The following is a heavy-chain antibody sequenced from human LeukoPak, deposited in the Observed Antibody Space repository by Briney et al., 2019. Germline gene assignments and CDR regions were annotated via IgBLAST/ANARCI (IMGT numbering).Heavy chain of an antibody. CDR3: AKGGPGAFDF. J-gene: IGHJ3*01. V-gene: IGHV3-23*01. CDR1: GFAFSRND. Sequence: GGSLRPSCAASGFAFSRNDMFWVRQAPGKGLEWVSCISGSSGATYYADSVRGRFTISRDNSKNTVFLQMNSLRAEDTAIYYCAKGGPGAFDFWGQGTMVTVSS. D-gene: IGHD2-15*01. CDR2: ISGSSGAT.